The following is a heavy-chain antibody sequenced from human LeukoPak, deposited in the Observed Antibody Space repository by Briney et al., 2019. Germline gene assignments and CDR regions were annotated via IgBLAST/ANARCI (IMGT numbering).Heavy chain of an antibody. CDR3: AKYGNYLVD. D-gene: IGHD2/OR15-2a*01. CDR1: GDSISGYY. J-gene: IGHJ4*02. CDR2: VYSSRAT. Sequence: PSESLSLTCTVSGDSISGYYWSWIRQPPGKGLEYMGYVYSSRATNSNPSLKSRVTISLDTSKNQFSLKLNSVTAADTAVYYCAKYGNYLVDWGQGTLVTVSS. V-gene: IGHV4-59*01.